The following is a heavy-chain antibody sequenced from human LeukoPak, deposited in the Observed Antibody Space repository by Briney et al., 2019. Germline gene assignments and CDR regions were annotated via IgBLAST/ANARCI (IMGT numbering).Heavy chain of an antibody. Sequence: GGSLRLSCAASGFTFSNVWMSWVRQAPGKGLEWVGRIKRKSYGGTTDYATPVKGRFTISRDDSKNTLYLQMYSLKTEDTAVYYCTTNAAVGTWEVFDYWGQGTLVTVSS. J-gene: IGHJ4*02. CDR3: TTNAAVGTWEVFDY. V-gene: IGHV3-15*01. CDR1: GFTFSNVW. CDR2: IKRKSYGGTT. D-gene: IGHD6-13*01.